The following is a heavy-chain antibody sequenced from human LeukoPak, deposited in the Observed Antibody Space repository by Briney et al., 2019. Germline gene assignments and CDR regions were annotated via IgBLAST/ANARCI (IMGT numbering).Heavy chain of an antibody. J-gene: IGHJ4*02. CDR3: AKACGDSSSFDY. Sequence: GSLRLSCAASGFTFSSYAMSWVRQVPGKGLEWVSAISGSGGSTYYADSVKGRFTISRDNSKNTLYLQMNSLRAEDTAVYYCAKACGDSSSFDYWGQGTLVTVSS. CDR1: GFTFSSYA. D-gene: IGHD6-13*01. CDR2: ISGSGGST. V-gene: IGHV3-23*01.